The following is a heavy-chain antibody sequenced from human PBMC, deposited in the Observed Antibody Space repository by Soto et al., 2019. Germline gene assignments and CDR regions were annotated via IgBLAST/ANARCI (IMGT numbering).Heavy chain of an antibody. V-gene: IGHV3-23*01. D-gene: IGHD2-15*01. Sequence: EVQLLESGGGLVQPGGYLRLSCAASGFTFSSYAMSWVRQAPGKGLEWVSAISGSGGSTYYADSVKGRFTISRDNSKNTLNLQMNSLRAEDTAVYYCAKDPIPDIAGWFDPWGQGTLVTVSS. CDR2: ISGSGGST. CDR3: AKDPIPDIAGWFDP. CDR1: GFTFSSYA. J-gene: IGHJ5*02.